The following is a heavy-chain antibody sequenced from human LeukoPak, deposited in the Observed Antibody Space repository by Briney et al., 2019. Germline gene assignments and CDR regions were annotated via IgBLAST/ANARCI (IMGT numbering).Heavy chain of an antibody. V-gene: IGHV1-46*03. CDR3: AREKNWNYDRGSNHDY. CDR1: GYTFTSYY. CDR2: IIPSGGST. J-gene: IGHJ4*02. Sequence: ASVKVSCKXSGYTFTSYYMHWVRQAPGQGLERMGIIIPSGGSTSYAQKFQGRVTMTRDTSTSTVYMELSSLRSEDTAVYYCAREKNWNYDRGSNHDYWGQGTLVTVSS. D-gene: IGHD1-7*01.